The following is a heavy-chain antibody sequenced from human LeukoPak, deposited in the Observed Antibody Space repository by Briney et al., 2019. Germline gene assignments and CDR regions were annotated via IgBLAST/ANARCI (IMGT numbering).Heavy chain of an antibody. CDR1: GYTFTSYD. Sequence: ASVKVSCKASGYTFTSYDINWVRQATGQGLEWMGWMNPNSGNTGHAQKFQGRVTMTRNTSISTAYMELSSLRSEDTAVYYCARGPMAVAGPGLHWGQGTLVTVSS. CDR2: MNPNSGNT. V-gene: IGHV1-8*01. CDR3: ARGPMAVAGPGLH. J-gene: IGHJ4*02. D-gene: IGHD6-19*01.